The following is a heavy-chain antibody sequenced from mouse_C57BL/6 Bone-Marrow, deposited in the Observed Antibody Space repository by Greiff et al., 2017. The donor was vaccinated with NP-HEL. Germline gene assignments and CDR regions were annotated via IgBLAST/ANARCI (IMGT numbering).Heavy chain of an antibody. V-gene: IGHV1-82*01. J-gene: IGHJ2*01. CDR1: GYAFSSSW. D-gene: IGHD1-1*01. CDR3: ARRDYGSSLDY. CDR2: IYPGDGDT. Sequence: QVQLQQSGPELVKPGASVKISCKASGYAFSSSWMNWVKQRPGKGLEWIGRIYPGDGDTNYNGKFKGKATLTADKSSSTAYMQLSSLTSEDSAVYFCARRDYGSSLDYWGQGTTLTGSS.